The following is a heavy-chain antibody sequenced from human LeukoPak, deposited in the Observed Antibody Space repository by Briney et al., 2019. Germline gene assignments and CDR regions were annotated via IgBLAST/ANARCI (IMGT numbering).Heavy chain of an antibody. CDR2: IRSKDNNGAT. Sequence: GGSLRLSCAASGFTFSGSVIHWVRQASGEGLEWVGRIRSKDNNGATAYAASVKGRFTISRDDSKNTLYLQMNSLNTEDTAVYYCATEKSSIWSGDFWGRGTLVTVSS. V-gene: IGHV3-73*01. CDR1: GFTFSGSV. J-gene: IGHJ4*02. CDR3: ATEKSSIWSGDF. D-gene: IGHD6-13*01.